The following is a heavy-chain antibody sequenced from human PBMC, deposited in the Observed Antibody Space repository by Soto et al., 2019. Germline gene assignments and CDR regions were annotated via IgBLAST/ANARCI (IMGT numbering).Heavy chain of an antibody. Sequence: SETLSLTCTVSGGSISSSSYYWGWIRQPPGKGLEWIGSIYYSGSTYYNPSLKSRVTISVDTSKNQFSLKLSSVTAADTAVYYCARRLYYDILTGYYNVPWDYWGQGTLVTVSS. CDR3: ARRLYYDILTGYYNVPWDY. D-gene: IGHD3-9*01. J-gene: IGHJ4*02. CDR2: IYYSGST. V-gene: IGHV4-39*01. CDR1: GGSISSSSYY.